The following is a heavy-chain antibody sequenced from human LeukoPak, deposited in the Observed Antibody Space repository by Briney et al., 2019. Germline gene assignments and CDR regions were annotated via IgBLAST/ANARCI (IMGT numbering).Heavy chain of an antibody. D-gene: IGHD1-26*01. V-gene: IGHV3-33*01. Sequence: GGSLRLSCAASGFTFSSYGMHWVRQAPGKGLEWVAVILSDGSKEFYTDSVKGRFTISRDNSKNTLYLQMNNLRVEDTAVYYCLARSLVEVSGNYYMDVWGKGTTVSVSS. CDR2: ILSDGSKE. J-gene: IGHJ6*03. CDR3: LARSLVEVSGNYYMDV. CDR1: GFTFSSYG.